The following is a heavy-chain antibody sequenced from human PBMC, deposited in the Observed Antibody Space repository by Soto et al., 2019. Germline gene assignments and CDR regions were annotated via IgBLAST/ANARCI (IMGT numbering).Heavy chain of an antibody. CDR2: IYPGDSDT. CDR3: SRGRHTVKYNWFDP. CDR1: GYSFTTYW. D-gene: IGHD4-17*01. J-gene: IGHJ5*02. V-gene: IGHV5-51*01. Sequence: GESLKISCKGSGYSFTTYWIGWVRQMPGKGLEWMGIIYPGDSDTRYSPSFQGHVTISADKCISTAYLQWSRLKAWDTAMYYCSRGRHTVKYNWFDPWGQGTLVTVSS.